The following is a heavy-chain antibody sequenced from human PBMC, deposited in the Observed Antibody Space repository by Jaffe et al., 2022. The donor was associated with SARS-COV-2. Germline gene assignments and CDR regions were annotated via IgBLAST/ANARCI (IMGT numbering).Heavy chain of an antibody. V-gene: IGHV4-59*01. CDR1: GGSISSYY. J-gene: IGHJ6*02. Sequence: QVQLQESGPGLVKPSETLSLTCTVSGGSISSYYWSWIRQPPGKGLEWIGYIYYSGSTNYNPSLKSRVTISVDTSKNQFSLKLSSVTAADTAVYYCARVGGCSSTSCYLYDYYGMDVWGQGTTVTVSS. D-gene: IGHD2-2*01. CDR3: ARVGGCSSTSCYLYDYYGMDV. CDR2: IYYSGST.